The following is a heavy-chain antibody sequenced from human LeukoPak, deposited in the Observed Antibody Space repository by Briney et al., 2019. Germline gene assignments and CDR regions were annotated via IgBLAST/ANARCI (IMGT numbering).Heavy chain of an antibody. J-gene: IGHJ3*02. D-gene: IGHD3-22*01. CDR3: AREMRDSSGYYYGPFFDI. CDR1: GFTFSSYS. V-gene: IGHV3-21*01. CDR2: ISSSSSYI. Sequence: TGGSLRLSCAASGFTFSSYSMNWVRQAPGKGLEWVSSISSSSSYIYYADSVKGRFTISRDNAKNSLYLQMNSLRAEDTAVYYCAREMRDSSGYYYGPFFDIWGQGTMVTVSS.